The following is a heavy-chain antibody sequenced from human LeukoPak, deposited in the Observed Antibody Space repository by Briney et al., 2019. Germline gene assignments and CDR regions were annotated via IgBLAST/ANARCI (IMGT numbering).Heavy chain of an antibody. Sequence: PGGSLRLSCVASGFTFGSYWMNWVRQAPGKGLECVASIKTDGSEKSDVDSVKGRFTISRDNAKNSLYLQMNSLRAEDTAVYYCARGLGPDYYDSSGTDYWGQGTLVTVSS. CDR2: IKTDGSEK. J-gene: IGHJ4*02. D-gene: IGHD3-22*01. CDR1: GFTFGSYW. V-gene: IGHV3-7*04. CDR3: ARGLGPDYYDSSGTDY.